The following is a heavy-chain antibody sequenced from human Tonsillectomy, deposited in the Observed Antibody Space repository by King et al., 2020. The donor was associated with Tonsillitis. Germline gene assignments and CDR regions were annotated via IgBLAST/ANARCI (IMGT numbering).Heavy chain of an antibody. Sequence: DVQLVESGGGLVQPGGSLRLSCAASGFSFTSYWMNWVRQAPGKGLEWVAIIKQDGSDKNYVESVKGRFTISRDNAKNSLYLQMNSLRAEDTAMYYCVRGESSSWYDWGQGTLVTVSS. CDR2: IKQDGSDK. CDR1: GFSFTSYW. D-gene: IGHD6-13*01. CDR3: VRGESSSWYD. V-gene: IGHV3-7*03. J-gene: IGHJ4*02.